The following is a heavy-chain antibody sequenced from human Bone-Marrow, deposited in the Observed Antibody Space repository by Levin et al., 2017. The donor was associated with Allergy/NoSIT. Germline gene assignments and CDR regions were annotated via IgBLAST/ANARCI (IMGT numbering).Heavy chain of an antibody. V-gene: IGHV4-4*07. CDR3: ARDLADDYGDDGGFYYGMDV. D-gene: IGHD4/OR15-4a*01. CDR2: IYTSGGT. CDR1: GGSIRTFY. Sequence: ESLKISCSVSGGSIRTFYWSWIRQSAGKGLEWIGRIYTSGGTNYNPSLKRRVTMSVDTSKNQFSLKLSSVTAADTDVYYCARDLADDYGDDGGFYYGMDVWGQGTTVTVSS. J-gene: IGHJ6*02.